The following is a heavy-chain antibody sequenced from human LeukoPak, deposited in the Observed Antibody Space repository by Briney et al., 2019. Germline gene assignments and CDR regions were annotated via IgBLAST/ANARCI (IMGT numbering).Heavy chain of an antibody. Sequence: GGPLRLSCAASGFTFSSYEMSWVRQAPGKGLEWVSYISSSGSTIYYADSVKGRFTISRDNAKNSLYLQMNSLRAEDTAVYYCARDGGSGWHFYYYYGMDVWGKGTTVTVSS. D-gene: IGHD6-19*01. CDR3: ARDGGSGWHFYYYYGMDV. V-gene: IGHV3-48*03. CDR2: ISSSGSTI. CDR1: GFTFSSYE. J-gene: IGHJ6*04.